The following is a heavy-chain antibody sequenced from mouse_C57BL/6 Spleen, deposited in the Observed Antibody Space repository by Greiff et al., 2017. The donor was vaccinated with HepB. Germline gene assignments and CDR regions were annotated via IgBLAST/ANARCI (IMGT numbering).Heavy chain of an antibody. CDR2: INPNNGGT. D-gene: IGHD2-2*01. Sequence: EVQLQQSGPELVKPGASVKIPCKASGYTFTDYNMDWVKQSHGKSLEWIGDINPNNGGTIYNQKFKGKATLTVDKSSSTAYMELRSLTSEDTAVYYCAGRVVTTYYFDYWGQGTTLTVSS. CDR1: GYTFTDYN. CDR3: AGRVVTTYYFDY. J-gene: IGHJ2*01. V-gene: IGHV1-18*01.